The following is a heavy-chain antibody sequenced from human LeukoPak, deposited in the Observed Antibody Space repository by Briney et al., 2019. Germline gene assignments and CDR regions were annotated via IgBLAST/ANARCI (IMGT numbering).Heavy chain of an antibody. D-gene: IGHD1-26*01. V-gene: IGHV3-23*01. CDR3: AKGDTTWELPHDY. CDR1: GGTFSSYA. Sequence: ASVKVSCKASGGTFSSYAMSWVRQAPGKGLEWVSAISGSGGITSYADSVKGRFTISRDNSKNTLYLQMNSLRAEDTAVYYCAKGDTTWELPHDYWGQGTLVTVSS. J-gene: IGHJ4*02. CDR2: ISGSGGIT.